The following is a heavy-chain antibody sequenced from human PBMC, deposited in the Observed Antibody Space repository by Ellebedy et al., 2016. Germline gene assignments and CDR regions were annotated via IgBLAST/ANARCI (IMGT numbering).Heavy chain of an antibody. J-gene: IGHJ4*02. V-gene: IGHV3-7*04. D-gene: IGHD3-22*01. CDR1: GFTFSSYA. CDR2: IKQDGSEK. Sequence: GGSLRLXXAASGFTFSSYAMHWVRQAPGKGLEWVANIKQDGSEKYYVDSVKGRFTISRDNAKNSLYLQMNSLRAEDTAVYYCARVDSSGYYYDYWGQGTLVTVSS. CDR3: ARVDSSGYYYDY.